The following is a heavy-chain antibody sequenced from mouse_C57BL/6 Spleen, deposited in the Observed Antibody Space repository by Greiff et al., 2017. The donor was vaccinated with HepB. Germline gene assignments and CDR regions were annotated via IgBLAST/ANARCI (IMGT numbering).Heavy chain of an antibody. CDR3: ARSGNYEEDAMDY. CDR1: GYAFSSYW. V-gene: IGHV1-80*01. J-gene: IGHJ4*01. Sequence: QVQLQQSGAELVKPGASVKISCKASGYAFSSYWMNWVKQRPGKGLEWIGQIYPGDGDTNYNGKFKGKATLTADKSSSTAYMQLSSLTSEDSAVYFCARSGNYEEDAMDYWGQGTSVTVSS. CDR2: IYPGDGDT. D-gene: IGHD2-1*01.